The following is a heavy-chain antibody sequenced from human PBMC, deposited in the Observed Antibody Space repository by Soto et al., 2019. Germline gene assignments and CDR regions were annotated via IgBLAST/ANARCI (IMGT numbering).Heavy chain of an antibody. V-gene: IGHV3-15*01. D-gene: IGHD2-15*01. Sequence: GGSLRLSCAASGFTFSNAWMSWVRQAPGKGLEWVGRIKSKTDGGTTDYAAPVKGRFTISRDDSKNTLYLQMNSLKTEDTAVYYCTTEVLGYCSGGSCYSAYFDYWGQGTLVTVSS. J-gene: IGHJ4*02. CDR1: GFTFSNAW. CDR3: TTEVLGYCSGGSCYSAYFDY. CDR2: IKSKTDGGTT.